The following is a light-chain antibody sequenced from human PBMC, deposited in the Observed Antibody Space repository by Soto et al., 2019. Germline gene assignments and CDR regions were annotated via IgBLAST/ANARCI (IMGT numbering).Light chain of an antibody. Sequence: QSVLTQPPSASGNPGQRVTISCSGSSSNIGSNTVNWYQQIPGTAPKLLIHSNNQRPSGVPDRFSGSKSGTSDSLAISGLQSEDEADYYCAAWEDILNGWVFGGGTELTVL. J-gene: IGLJ3*02. CDR2: SNN. CDR3: AAWEDILNGWV. V-gene: IGLV1-44*01. CDR1: SSNIGSNT.